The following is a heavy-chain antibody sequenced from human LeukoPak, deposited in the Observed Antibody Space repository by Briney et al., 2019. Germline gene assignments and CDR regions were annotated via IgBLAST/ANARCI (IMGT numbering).Heavy chain of an antibody. CDR1: GFTFSSYA. Sequence: GGSLRLSFAASGFTFSSYAMSWVRQAPGKGLDWVSPISGSGGSTYYADSVKGRFTISRDNSKNTLYLQMNSLRAEDTAVYYCAKNPHYYDRSLYYFDYWGQGTLVTVSS. V-gene: IGHV3-23*01. J-gene: IGHJ4*02. D-gene: IGHD3-22*01. CDR3: AKNPHYYDRSLYYFDY. CDR2: ISGSGGST.